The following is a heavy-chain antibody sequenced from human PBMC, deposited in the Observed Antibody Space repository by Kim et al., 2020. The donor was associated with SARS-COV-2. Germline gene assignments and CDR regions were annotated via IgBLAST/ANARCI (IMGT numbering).Heavy chain of an antibody. D-gene: IGHD6-19*01. CDR1: GYTFTDYG. V-gene: IGHV1-18*01. J-gene: IGHJ3*02. CDR3: ARDFRSGLVTFDI. Sequence: ASVKVSCKASGYTFTDYGISWVRQAPGQGLEWMGWIDTYNGRTNYAQKLRGRVTMTTDTSTSTTYMELRSLRSDDTAVFYCARDFRSGLVTFDIWGQGTMVTVSS. CDR2: IDTYNGRT.